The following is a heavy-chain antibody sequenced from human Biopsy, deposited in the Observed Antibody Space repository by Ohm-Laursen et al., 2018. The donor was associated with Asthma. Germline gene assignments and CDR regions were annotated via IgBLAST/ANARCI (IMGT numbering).Heavy chain of an antibody. CDR1: GFTFSHYS. J-gene: IGHJ6*02. CDR2: ISSSSSTI. Sequence: SLRLSCAASGFTFSHYSMNWVRQAPGKGLEWVSYISSSSSTIYYADSVKGRFTISRDSAKNSLYLQMNSLRDEDTAVYYCARMITIFGVVSRGMDVWGQGTTVTVSS. V-gene: IGHV3-48*02. D-gene: IGHD3-3*01. CDR3: ARMITIFGVVSRGMDV.